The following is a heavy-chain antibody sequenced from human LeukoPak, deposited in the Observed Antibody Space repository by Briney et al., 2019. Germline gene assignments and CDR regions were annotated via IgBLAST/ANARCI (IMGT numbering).Heavy chain of an antibody. V-gene: IGHV3-23*01. Sequence: PGGSLRLSCAASGFTFSTYATSWVRQAPGKGLEWVSTITTTGTTAYPDSVKGRFAISRDNSENTLYLQMNTLRADDTAVYYCAKRPYYNSGPFDHWGQGTLVSVSS. CDR2: ITTTGTT. CDR3: AKRPYYNSGPFDH. D-gene: IGHD3-10*01. CDR1: GFTFSTYA. J-gene: IGHJ4*02.